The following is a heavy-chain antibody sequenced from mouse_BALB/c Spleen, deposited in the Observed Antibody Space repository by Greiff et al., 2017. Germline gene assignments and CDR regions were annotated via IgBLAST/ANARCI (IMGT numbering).Heavy chain of an antibody. CDR3: ARDDDDSDWFEY. CDR2: ISPANGNT. J-gene: IGHJ3*01. Sequence: EVQLQQSGAELVKPGASVKLSCTASGFTIKDNYMPWVKQRPEQGLEWIGRISPANGNTKYAPKCQGQATITADTTSNTAYLQLSSLTSEDTAVYYSARDDDDSDWFEYWGQGTLVTVSA. V-gene: IGHV14-3*02. D-gene: IGHD2-13*01. CDR1: GFTIKDNY.